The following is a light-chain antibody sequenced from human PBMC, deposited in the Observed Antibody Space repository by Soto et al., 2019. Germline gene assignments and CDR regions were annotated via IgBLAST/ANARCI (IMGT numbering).Light chain of an antibody. V-gene: IGLV1-40*01. J-gene: IGLJ1*01. Sequence: QSVLTQPPSVSGAPRQRIIISCPGSSSKIGADYDVHWYKQFPGAAPKLLIYGNANRPSGVPDRISGSKSGTSASLAITGLQAEDEADYYCQSYDRSLSGYVFGTGTKVTVL. CDR3: QSYDRSLSGYV. CDR2: GNA. CDR1: SSKIGADYD.